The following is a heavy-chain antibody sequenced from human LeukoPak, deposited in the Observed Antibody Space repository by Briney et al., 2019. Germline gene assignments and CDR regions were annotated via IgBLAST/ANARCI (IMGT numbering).Heavy chain of an antibody. Sequence: GGSLRLSCAASGFTFSSYSMNWVRQAPGKGLEWVSSISSSSSYIYYADSVKGRFSISRDNAKNSLYLQMNSLRAEDTAVYYCARGMSGSYGFDYWGQGTLVTVSS. V-gene: IGHV3-21*01. CDR3: ARGMSGSYGFDY. J-gene: IGHJ4*02. D-gene: IGHD1-26*01. CDR1: GFTFSSYS. CDR2: ISSSSSYI.